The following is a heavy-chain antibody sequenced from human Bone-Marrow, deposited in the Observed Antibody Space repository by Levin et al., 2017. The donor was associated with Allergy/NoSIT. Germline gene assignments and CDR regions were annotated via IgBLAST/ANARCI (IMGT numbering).Heavy chain of an antibody. CDR1: GFLFNIHG. J-gene: IGHJ6*02. CDR3: GKDLESYGDYDYYLYAMDV. CDR2: ISYNGGNK. D-gene: IGHD4-17*01. V-gene: IGHV3-30*18. Sequence: GESLKISCAASGFLFNIHGIQWVRQAPGKGLEWVAVISYNGGNKQFADSVKGRFTISRDNSKNTVHLQMDSLRAEDTAVYYCGKDLESYGDYDYYLYAMDVWGRGTTVTVSS.